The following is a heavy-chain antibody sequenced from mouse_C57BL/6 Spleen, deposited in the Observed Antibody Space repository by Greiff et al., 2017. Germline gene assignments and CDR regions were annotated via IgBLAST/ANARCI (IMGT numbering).Heavy chain of an antibody. CDR1: GFSFNTYA. CDR3: ALRQLRPPYYAMDY. Sequence: EVKLVESGGGLVQPKGSLKLSCAASGFSFNTYAMNWVRQAPGKGLEWVARIRSKSNNYATYYADSVKDRFTISRDDSESMLYLQMNNLKTEDTAMYYCALRQLRPPYYAMDYWGQGTSVTVSS. V-gene: IGHV10-1*01. CDR2: IRSKSNNYAT. D-gene: IGHD3-2*02. J-gene: IGHJ4*01.